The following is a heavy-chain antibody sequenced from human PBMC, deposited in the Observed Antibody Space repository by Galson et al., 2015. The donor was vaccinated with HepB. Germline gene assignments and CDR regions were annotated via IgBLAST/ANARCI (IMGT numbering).Heavy chain of an antibody. CDR2: ISGSGGST. CDR1: GLTFSSYA. D-gene: IGHD6-19*01. J-gene: IGHJ4*02. V-gene: IGHV3-23*01. CDR3: AGHLKYSSGSHYFDY. Sequence: SLRLSCAASGLTFSSYAMSWVRQAPGKGLEWVSAISGSGGSTYYADSVKGQVTISADKSINTAYLQWSSLKASDTAMYYCAGHLKYSSGSHYFDYWGQGTLVTVSS.